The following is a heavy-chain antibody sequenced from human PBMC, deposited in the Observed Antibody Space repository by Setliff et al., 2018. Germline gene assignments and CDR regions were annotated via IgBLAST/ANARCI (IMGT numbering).Heavy chain of an antibody. V-gene: IGHV4-61*03. J-gene: IGHJ4*02. D-gene: IGHD1-7*01. Sequence: PSETLSLTCTVSGGSISGASIRSYYWSWIRQPPGKGLEFIGYVYYSGTTNYDPSLKSRVTISLDTSKNHFSLKLSSVTAADTAVYFCVRYSWNFPDCWGQGTLVTVSS. CDR1: GGSISGASIRSYY. CDR2: VYYSGTT. CDR3: VRYSWNFPDC.